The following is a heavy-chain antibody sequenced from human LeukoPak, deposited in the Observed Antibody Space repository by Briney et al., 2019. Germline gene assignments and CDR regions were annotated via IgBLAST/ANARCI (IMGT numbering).Heavy chain of an antibody. CDR3: ARGAYSSGWHWFDP. CDR2: IYHTGDT. CDR1: GASISSYY. D-gene: IGHD6-19*01. J-gene: IGHJ5*02. V-gene: IGHV4-59*12. Sequence: SETLSLTCTVSGASISSYYWSWIRQPPGKGLEWVGEIYHTGDTSYNPSLKSRVTISVDKSQSQFSLRLTSVTAADTAVYYCARGAYSSGWHWFDPWGQGTLVTVSS.